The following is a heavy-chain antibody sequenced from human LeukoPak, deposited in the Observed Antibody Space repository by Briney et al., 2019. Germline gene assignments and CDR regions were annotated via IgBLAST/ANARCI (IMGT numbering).Heavy chain of an antibody. Sequence: AGGSLRLSCAASGFTFSSYAVHWVRQAPGKGLEWVAVISYDGSNKYYADSVKGRFTISRDNSKNTLYLQMNSLRAEDTAVYYCARAPAYYDFWSGYQSRYNWFDPWGQGTLVTVSS. CDR2: ISYDGSNK. J-gene: IGHJ5*02. CDR3: ARAPAYYDFWSGYQSRYNWFDP. D-gene: IGHD3-3*01. CDR1: GFTFSSYA. V-gene: IGHV3-30*04.